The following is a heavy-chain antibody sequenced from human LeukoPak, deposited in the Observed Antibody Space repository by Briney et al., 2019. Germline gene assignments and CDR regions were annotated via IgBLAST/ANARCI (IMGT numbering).Heavy chain of an antibody. CDR3: ARDEKDGPLWY. CDR2: IRQDGYEL. D-gene: IGHD2-15*01. V-gene: IGHV3-7*01. Sequence: GGSLRLSCAASGFTLSSYWVTWVRQAPGKGLQWVANIRQDGYELNYVGSVRGRFTISRDNARNFVCLQLNSLRAEDTAIYYCARDEKDGPLWYWGQGILVFVSS. J-gene: IGHJ4*02. CDR1: GFTLSSYW.